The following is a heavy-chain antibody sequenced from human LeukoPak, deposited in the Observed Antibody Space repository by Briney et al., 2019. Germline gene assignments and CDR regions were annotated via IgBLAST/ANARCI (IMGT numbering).Heavy chain of an antibody. Sequence: SETLSLTCAVSGGSMTSRNYYWGWIRQPPGKGLEWIGHKYYSGSTYYNPSLKSRVSISVDTSKNQFSLNRISVTAADTAYYMDVWGKRTTVTGSS. J-gene: IGHJ6*03. CDR3: V. CDR2: KYYSGST. V-gene: IGHV4-39*07. CDR1: GGSMTSRNYY.